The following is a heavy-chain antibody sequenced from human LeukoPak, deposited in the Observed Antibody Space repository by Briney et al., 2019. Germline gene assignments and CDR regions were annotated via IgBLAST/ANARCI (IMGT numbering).Heavy chain of an antibody. D-gene: IGHD3-22*01. V-gene: IGHV3-21*01. CDR1: GFTFSRYS. CDR3: ARDPGYYDSSGYYVDY. CDR2: ISSSSSYI. J-gene: IGHJ4*02. Sequence: GGSLRLSCAASGFTFSRYSMNWVRQAPGKGLEWVSSISSSSSYIYYADSVKGRFTISRDNAKNSLYLQMNSLRAEDTAVYYCARDPGYYDSSGYYVDYWGQGTLATVSS.